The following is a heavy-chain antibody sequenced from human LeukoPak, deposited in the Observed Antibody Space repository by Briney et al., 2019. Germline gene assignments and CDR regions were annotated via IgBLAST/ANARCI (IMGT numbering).Heavy chain of an antibody. V-gene: IGHV4-61*02. Sequence: SQTLSLTCTVSGGSISSGTNYWSWIRQPAGKGLGWIGRISTSGSTNYNPSLKSRVTMSVDTSKNQFSLNLSSVTAADTAVYYCARGSARMAANPLFDYWGRGTLVTVSS. J-gene: IGHJ4*02. D-gene: IGHD6-25*01. CDR2: ISTSGST. CDR3: ARGSARMAANPLFDY. CDR1: GGSISSGTNY.